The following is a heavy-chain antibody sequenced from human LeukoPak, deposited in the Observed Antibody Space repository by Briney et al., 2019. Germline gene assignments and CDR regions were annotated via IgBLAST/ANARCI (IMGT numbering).Heavy chain of an antibody. D-gene: IGHD5-18*01. CDR2: ISHIGIT. CDR3: VVQLWPADY. Sequence: PSETLSLTCAVYNRPFSGYYWSWFRQPPGKGLEWIGEISHIGITKYNPSLKSRVIISVDMSKNQFSLKLSSVTAADTAIYYCVVQLWPADYWGQGTLVTVSS. V-gene: IGHV4-34*01. J-gene: IGHJ4*02. CDR1: NRPFSGYY.